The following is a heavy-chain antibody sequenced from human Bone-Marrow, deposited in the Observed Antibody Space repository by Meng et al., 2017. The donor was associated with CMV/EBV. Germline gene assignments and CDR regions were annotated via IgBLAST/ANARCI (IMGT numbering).Heavy chain of an antibody. CDR2: IIPTFGTA. D-gene: IGHD2-2*01. V-gene: IGHV1-69*05. J-gene: IGHJ6*02. CDR1: GGTFSSYA. Sequence: SVKVSCKASGGTFSSYAISWVRQAPGQGLEWMGGIIPTFGTANYAQKFQGRVTITTDESTSTAYMELSSLRSVDTAVYYCARDGAPGGWVKYQLLLHYYYYGMDVWGQGTTVTVSS. CDR3: ARDGAPGGWVKYQLLLHYYYYGMDV.